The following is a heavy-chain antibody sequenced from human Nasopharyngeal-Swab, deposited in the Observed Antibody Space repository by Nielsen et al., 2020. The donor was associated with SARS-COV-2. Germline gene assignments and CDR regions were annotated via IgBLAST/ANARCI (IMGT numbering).Heavy chain of an antibody. CDR2: MNPNSGNT. CDR3: ARVYCSSTSCFYRMDV. D-gene: IGHD2-2*01. Sequence: ASVKVACKDSGYTFTSYDINWVRQATGQGLEWMGWMNPNSGNTGYAQKFQGRVTITRNTSISTAYMELSSLRSEDTAVYYCARVYCSSTSCFYRMDVWGQGTTVTVSS. V-gene: IGHV1-8*03. J-gene: IGHJ6*02. CDR1: GYTFTSYD.